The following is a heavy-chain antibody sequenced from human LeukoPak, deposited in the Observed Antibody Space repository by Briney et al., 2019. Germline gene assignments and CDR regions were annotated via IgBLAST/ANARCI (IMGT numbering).Heavy chain of an antibody. CDR3: ARERLVTFDY. CDR2: IYNTGST. D-gene: IGHD2-21*02. J-gene: IGHJ4*02. Sequence: SETLSLTCTVSGVSISSYYWSWIRQPPGKGLEWIGYIYNTGSTNYNPSLKSRVTISIDTSKNQSSLKLSSVTAADTAVYYCARERLVTFDYWGQGTLVTVSS. CDR1: GVSISSYY. V-gene: IGHV4-59*01.